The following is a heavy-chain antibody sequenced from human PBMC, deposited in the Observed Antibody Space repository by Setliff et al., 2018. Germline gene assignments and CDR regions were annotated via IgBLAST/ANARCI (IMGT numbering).Heavy chain of an antibody. V-gene: IGHV1-69*10. J-gene: IGHJ4*02. CDR3: ARERSSSWPTKYYFDY. CDR1: GYTFTSYG. CDR2: IIPILGIA. D-gene: IGHD6-13*01. Sequence: SVKVSCKASGYTFTSYGISWVRQAPGQGLEWMGWIIPILGIANYAQKFQGRVTITADESTSTAYMELSSLRSEDTAVYYCARERSSSWPTKYYFDYWGQGTLVTVSS.